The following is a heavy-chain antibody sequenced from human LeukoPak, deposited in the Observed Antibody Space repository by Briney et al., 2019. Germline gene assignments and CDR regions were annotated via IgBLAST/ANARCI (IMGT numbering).Heavy chain of an antibody. CDR1: GFTFSSYA. Sequence: GTSLRLSCAASGFTFSSYAMHWVRQAPGKGLEWVAVISYDGSNKYYADSVKGRFTISRDNSKNTLYLQMNSLRAEDTAVYYCARSAQPLRYYYYMDVWGKGTTVTVSS. V-gene: IGHV3-30*04. CDR2: ISYDGSNK. J-gene: IGHJ6*03. CDR3: ARSAQPLRYYYYMDV.